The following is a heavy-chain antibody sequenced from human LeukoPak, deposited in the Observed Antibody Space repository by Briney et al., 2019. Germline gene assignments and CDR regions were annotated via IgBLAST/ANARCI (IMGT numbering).Heavy chain of an antibody. D-gene: IGHD3-16*01. V-gene: IGHV3-48*03. CDR1: GFTFSSYE. Sequence: GGSLRLSCAAPGFTFSSYEMNWVRQAPGKGLEWVSYISSSGSTIYYADSVKGRFTISRDNAKNSLYLQMNSLRAEDTAVYYCAMYYDYVWGSSYAFDIWGQGTMVTVSS. J-gene: IGHJ3*02. CDR2: ISSSGSTI. CDR3: AMYYDYVWGSSYAFDI.